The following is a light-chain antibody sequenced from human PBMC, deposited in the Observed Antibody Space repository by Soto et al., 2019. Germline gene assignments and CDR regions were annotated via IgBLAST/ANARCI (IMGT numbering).Light chain of an antibody. V-gene: IGKV3-15*01. CDR1: QSVSNN. J-gene: IGKJ1*01. CDR2: GAS. Sequence: EIFMTQSPATLSVSPGERATLSCRASQSVSNNLAWYQQKPGQAPRLLMYGASTRATGIPARFSGSGSGTEFTLTISSLQSADFAVYFCQQYNNWARTFGQGTKVDIK. CDR3: QQYNNWART.